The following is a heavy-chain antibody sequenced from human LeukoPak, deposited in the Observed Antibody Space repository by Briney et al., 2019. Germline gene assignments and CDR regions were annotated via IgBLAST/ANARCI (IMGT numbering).Heavy chain of an antibody. Sequence: GGSLRLSCAASGFTFSSYGMHWVRQAPGKGLEWVAVIWYDGSNKYYADSVKGRFTISRDNSKNTLHLQMNSLRAEDTAVYYCAREVGSTLIYYYYYGMDVWGQGTTVTVSS. CDR2: IWYDGSNK. CDR1: GFTFSSYG. D-gene: IGHD2-2*01. J-gene: IGHJ6*02. CDR3: AREVGSTLIYYYYYGMDV. V-gene: IGHV3-33*01.